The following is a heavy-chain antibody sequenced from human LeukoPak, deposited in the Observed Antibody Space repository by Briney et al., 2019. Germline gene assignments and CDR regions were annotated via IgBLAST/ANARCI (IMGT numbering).Heavy chain of an antibody. J-gene: IGHJ5*02. CDR3: ARAKGNYRIVAPRVYNWFDP. CDR1: GGSFSGYY. V-gene: IGHV4-34*01. D-gene: IGHD6-6*01. CDR2: INHSGST. Sequence: PSETLSLTCAVYGGSFSGYYWSWIRQPPGKGLEWIGEINHSGSTNYNPSLKSRVSISVDTSKNQFSLKLSSVTAADTAVYYCARAKGNYRIVAPRVYNWFDPWGQGTLVTVSS.